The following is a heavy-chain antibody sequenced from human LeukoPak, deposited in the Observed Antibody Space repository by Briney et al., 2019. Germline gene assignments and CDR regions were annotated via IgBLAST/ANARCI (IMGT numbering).Heavy chain of an antibody. CDR2: IYHSGST. Sequence: PSETLSLTCTVSGGSISSYYWSWIRQPPGKGLEWIGYIYHSGSTYYNPSLKSRVTISVDRSKNQFSLKLSSVTAADTAVYYCASEYYYDSSGYKWGQGTLVTVSS. D-gene: IGHD3-22*01. CDR1: GGSISSYY. J-gene: IGHJ4*02. V-gene: IGHV4-59*12. CDR3: ASEYYYDSSGYK.